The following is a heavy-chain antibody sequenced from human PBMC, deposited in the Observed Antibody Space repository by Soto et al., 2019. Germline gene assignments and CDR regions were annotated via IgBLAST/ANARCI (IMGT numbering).Heavy chain of an antibody. J-gene: IGHJ6*02. CDR3: AKDLGPLRLLYYYYFGLDV. Sequence: PGGPLRLSCNASGFTVSSTYMSWVRQAPGMGLEWVAVIESGGSTHYEDSVKGRFTITMYSPKNMIYLQLHTLRAEDTAVYYCAKDLGPLRLLYYYYFGLDVWGQGTTVTVSS. D-gene: IGHD2-15*01. CDR2: IESGGST. V-gene: IGHV3-53*01. CDR1: GFTVSSTY.